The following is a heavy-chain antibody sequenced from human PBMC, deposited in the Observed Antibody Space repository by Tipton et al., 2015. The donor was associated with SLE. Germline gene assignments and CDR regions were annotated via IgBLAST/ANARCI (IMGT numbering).Heavy chain of an antibody. CDR3: AKDEWGSYIDY. J-gene: IGHJ4*02. Sequence: RSLRLSCAASGFTFSDYYMSWIRQAPGKGLEWVAVISYDGSNKYYADSVKGRFTISRDNSKNTLYLQMNSLRAEDTAVYYCAKDEWGSYIDYWGQGTLVTVSS. D-gene: IGHD3-16*01. CDR2: ISYDGSNK. V-gene: IGHV3-30*18. CDR1: GFTFSDYY.